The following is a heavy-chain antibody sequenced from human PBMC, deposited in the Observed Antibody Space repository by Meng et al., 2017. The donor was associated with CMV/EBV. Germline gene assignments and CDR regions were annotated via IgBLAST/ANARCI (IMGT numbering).Heavy chain of an antibody. CDR3: ARDLGPYNWNYVGVVQGAKDY. CDR2: ISSSSSYI. D-gene: IGHD1-7*01. V-gene: IGHV3-21*01. Sequence: GGSLRLSCAASEFTFSSYSMNWVRQAPGKGLEWVSSISSSSSYIYYADSVKGRFTISRDNAKNSLYLQMNSLRAEDTAVYYCARDLGPYNWNYVGVVQGAKDYWGQGTLVTVSS. CDR1: EFTFSSYS. J-gene: IGHJ4*02.